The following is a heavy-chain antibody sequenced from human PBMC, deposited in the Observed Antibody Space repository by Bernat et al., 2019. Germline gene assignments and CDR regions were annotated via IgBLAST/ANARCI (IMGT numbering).Heavy chain of an antibody. Sequence: QVQLQQWGAGLLKPSETLSLTCAVYGGSFSGYYWSWIRQPPGKGLEWIGEINHSGSTNYNPSLKSRVTISVDTSKNQFSLKLSSVTAADTAVYYCARGRTLDIVVVPAAICHFDYWGQGTLVTVSS. CDR1: GGSFSGYY. D-gene: IGHD2-2*03. V-gene: IGHV4-34*01. J-gene: IGHJ4*02. CDR2: INHSGST. CDR3: ARGRTLDIVVVPAAICHFDY.